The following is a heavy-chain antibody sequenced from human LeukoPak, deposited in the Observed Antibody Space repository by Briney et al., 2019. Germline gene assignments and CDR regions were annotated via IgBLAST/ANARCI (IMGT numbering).Heavy chain of an antibody. CDR3: ARGIAVPYFDY. CDR2: IYTSGST. CDR1: GGSISSGSYY. V-gene: IGHV4-61*02. D-gene: IGHD6-19*01. J-gene: IGHJ4*02. Sequence: SETLSLTCTVSGGSISSGSYYWSWIRQPAGKGLEWIGRIYTSGSTNYNPSLKSRVTISVDTSKNQFSLKLSSVTAADTAVYYCARGIAVPYFDYWGQGTLVTVSS.